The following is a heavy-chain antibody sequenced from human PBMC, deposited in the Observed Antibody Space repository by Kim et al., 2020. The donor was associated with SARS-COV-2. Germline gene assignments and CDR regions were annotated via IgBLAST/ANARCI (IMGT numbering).Heavy chain of an antibody. J-gene: IGHJ2*01. V-gene: IGHV3-23*01. CDR1: GFTFSSYA. CDR3: AKANCGGDCYSRYFDL. CDR2: ISGNGGNT. Sequence: GGSLRLSCAASGFTFSSYAMSWVRQAPGKGLEWLSGISGNGGNTYSADSVTGRFTISRDNSKSTLYLQANGLRAEDTAVYYCAKANCGGDCYSRYFDLWGRGTLVTVSS. D-gene: IGHD2-21*02.